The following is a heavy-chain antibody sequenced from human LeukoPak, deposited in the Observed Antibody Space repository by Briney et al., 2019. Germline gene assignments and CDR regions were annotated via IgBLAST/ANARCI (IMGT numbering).Heavy chain of an antibody. D-gene: IGHD6-13*01. CDR2: ISGSGGSP. J-gene: IGHJ4*02. Sequence: GGYLRLSCAASGFTVSSYAMSWVRQAPGKGLEWVSGISGSGGSPYYADSVKGRFTISRDNSKNTLYLQINSLRAEDTAVYYCAKDRPYSTVYYFDYWGQGTLVTVSS. V-gene: IGHV3-23*01. CDR1: GFTVSSYA. CDR3: AKDRPYSTVYYFDY.